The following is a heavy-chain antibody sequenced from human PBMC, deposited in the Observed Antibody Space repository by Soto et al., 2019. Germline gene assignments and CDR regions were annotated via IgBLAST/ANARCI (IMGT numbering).Heavy chain of an antibody. V-gene: IGHV1-2*06. CDR1: GYIFTDFH. Sequence: ASVKVSCKTSGYIFTDFHIHWLRQAPGQGLEWMGRISPRNGDTHYAQKFQDTVTMTRHMSTSTVYMEMKTLRSDDTAIFFCARNKLTSGIDYFDSWGQGTRVTVSS. CDR2: ISPRNGDT. J-gene: IGHJ4*02. D-gene: IGHD5-12*01. CDR3: ARNKLTSGIDYFDS.